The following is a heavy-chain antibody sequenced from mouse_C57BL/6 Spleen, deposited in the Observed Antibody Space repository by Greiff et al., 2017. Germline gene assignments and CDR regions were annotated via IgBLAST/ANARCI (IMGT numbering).Heavy chain of an antibody. V-gene: IGHV1-50*01. CDR2: IDPSDSYT. CDR3: ARSSTTVVATDYAMDY. J-gene: IGHJ4*01. CDR1: GYTFTSYW. Sequence: QVQLKQPGAELVKPGASVKLSCKASGYTFTSYWMQWVKQRPGQGLEWIGEIDPSDSYTNYNQKFKGKATLTVDTSSSTAYMQLSSLTSEDSAVYYCARSSTTVVATDYAMDYWGQGTSVTVSS. D-gene: IGHD1-1*01.